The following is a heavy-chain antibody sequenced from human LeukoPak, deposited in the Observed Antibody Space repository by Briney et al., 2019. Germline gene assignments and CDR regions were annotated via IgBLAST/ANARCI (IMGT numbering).Heavy chain of an antibody. J-gene: IGHJ4*02. CDR2: IYSGDSDT. V-gene: IGHV5-51*01. D-gene: IGHD1-1*01. Sequence: GESLKISCKVSGYSFTTYWIAWVRQMPGKGLEWMGIIYSGDSDTRYSPSFQGQVTISADKSISTAYLQWSSLTASATAMYYCARPGPTVRYFDYWGQGTLVTVSS. CDR3: ARPGPTVRYFDY. CDR1: GYSFTTYW.